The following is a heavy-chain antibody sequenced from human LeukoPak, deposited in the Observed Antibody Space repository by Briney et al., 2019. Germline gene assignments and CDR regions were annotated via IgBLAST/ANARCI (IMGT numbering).Heavy chain of an antibody. CDR2: FYYSGNT. CDR3: ARVPRSYYYYYYMDV. J-gene: IGHJ6*03. V-gene: IGHV4-59*01. Sequence: SETLSLTRTASGDSISSYYWSWLRQPPGKGLEWIGYFYYSGNTNYNPSLKSRVTISVDTSKNQFSLKLSSVTAADTAVYYCARVPRSYYYYYYMDVWGKGTTVTVSS. CDR1: GDSISSYY.